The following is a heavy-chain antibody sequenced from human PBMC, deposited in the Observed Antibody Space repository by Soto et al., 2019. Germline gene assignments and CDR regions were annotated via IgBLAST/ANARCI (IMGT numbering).Heavy chain of an antibody. D-gene: IGHD6-19*01. J-gene: IGHJ4*02. CDR1: GYPFATYG. CDR3: ARDLGPPSGWDFDL. V-gene: IGHV1-18*04. Sequence: QVQLVQSGPEVKRPGASVKVSCKASGYPFATYGVSWVRRAPGQGLEWMWWIGVYNGNRNFAQKFQGRVTMTADTSTNTAYLELRSLRSDDTAVYYCARDLGPPSGWDFDLWGQGTLVTVSS. CDR2: IGVYNGNR.